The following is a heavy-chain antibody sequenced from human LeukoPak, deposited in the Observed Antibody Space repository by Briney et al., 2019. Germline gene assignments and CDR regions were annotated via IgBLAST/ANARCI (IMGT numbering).Heavy chain of an antibody. V-gene: IGHV4-34*01. J-gene: IGHJ4*02. CDR3: ARGVIGTTTLQDF. Sequence: PSETLSLTCAVYGGSFSGYWNWIRQPPGKGLEWIGEINHRGSTNYNPSLKSRVTLSVDTSKKQSFLRLTSVTAADTAVYYCARGVIGTTTLQDFWGQGTLVTVPS. CDR2: INHRGST. D-gene: IGHD1-20*01. CDR1: GGSFSGY.